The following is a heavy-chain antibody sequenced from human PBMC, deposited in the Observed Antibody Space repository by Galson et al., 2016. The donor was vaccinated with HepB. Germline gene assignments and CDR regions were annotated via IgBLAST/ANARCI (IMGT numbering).Heavy chain of an antibody. J-gene: IGHJ4*02. CDR3: ARGGSTGYY. V-gene: IGHV3-21*01. Sequence: SLRLSCAASGFTFSSYSMNWVRQAPGKGLEWVSSISSTSIYIYYAESVKGRFTISRDNAKNSLHQQMNSLRAEDTAVYYCARGGSTGYYWGQGSLVTVSS. CDR1: GFTFSSYS. D-gene: IGHD6-19*01. CDR2: ISSTSIYI.